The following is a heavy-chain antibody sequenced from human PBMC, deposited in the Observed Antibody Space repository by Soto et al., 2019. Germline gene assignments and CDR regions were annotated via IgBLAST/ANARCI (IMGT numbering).Heavy chain of an antibody. V-gene: IGHV4-30-4*01. D-gene: IGHD6-6*01. CDR2: IYKSGRT. J-gene: IGHJ5*02. CDR1: GDSIGSGDFY. CDR3: AKSLSASSGWFDP. Sequence: QVHLQESGPGLLKPSQTLSLTCTVSGDSIGSGDFYWTWLRQSPGKGLEYFGYIYKSGRTYYNPSLKRRPIISLHTSKNQFFLSLNSVTAADTAIYYCAKSLSASSGWFDPWGQGTLVTVSS.